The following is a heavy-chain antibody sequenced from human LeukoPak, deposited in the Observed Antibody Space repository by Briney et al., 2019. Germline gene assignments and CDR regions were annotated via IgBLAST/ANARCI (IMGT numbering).Heavy chain of an antibody. CDR1: GFTFSSYG. Sequence: GGSLRLSCAASGFTFSSYGMHWVRQAPGKGLEWVAVIWYDGSNKYYADSVKGRFTISRDNSKSTLYLQMNSLRAEDTAVYYCARDLRQWLVGGYFDYWGQGTLVTVSS. D-gene: IGHD6-19*01. V-gene: IGHV3-33*01. J-gene: IGHJ4*02. CDR3: ARDLRQWLVGGYFDY. CDR2: IWYDGSNK.